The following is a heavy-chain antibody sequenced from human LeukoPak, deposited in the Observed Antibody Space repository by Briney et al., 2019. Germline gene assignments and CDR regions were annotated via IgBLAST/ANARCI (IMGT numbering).Heavy chain of an antibody. D-gene: IGHD4-17*01. Sequence: PGRSLRLSCAASGFTFSSYDMHWVRQAPGKGLEWVAVISYDGSNKYYADSVKGRFTISRDNSKNTLYLQMNSLRAEDTAVYYCARDLLRGTVTTGYFDYWGQGTLVTVSS. CDR1: GFTFSSYD. J-gene: IGHJ4*02. CDR3: ARDLLRGTVTTGYFDY. CDR2: ISYDGSNK. V-gene: IGHV3-30-3*01.